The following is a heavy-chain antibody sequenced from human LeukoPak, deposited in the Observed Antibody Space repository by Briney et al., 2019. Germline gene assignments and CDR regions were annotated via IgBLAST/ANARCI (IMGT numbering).Heavy chain of an antibody. CDR2: INSDGSTT. Sequence: GGSLRLSCAASGFAFSSAWMHWVRQAPGKGLVWVSRINSDGSTTSYADSVKGRFTISRDNAKNTLYLQMNSLRAEDTAVYYCARDLTGNVLDYWGQGTLVTISS. V-gene: IGHV3-74*01. D-gene: IGHD3-10*01. CDR3: ARDLTGNVLDY. CDR1: GFAFSSAW. J-gene: IGHJ4*02.